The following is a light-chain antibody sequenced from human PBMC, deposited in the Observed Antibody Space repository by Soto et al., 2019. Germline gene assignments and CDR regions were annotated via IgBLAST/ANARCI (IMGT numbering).Light chain of an antibody. CDR3: QQFNSYFT. Sequence: AIQLTQSPSSLSASVGDRVTITCRASQGISSALVWYQQKPGKAPKLLIYDASSLESGVPSRFSGSGSGTDFTLTISSLQPEDFATYYCQQFNSYFTFGPGTKVDIK. CDR1: QGISSA. CDR2: DAS. J-gene: IGKJ3*01. V-gene: IGKV1-13*02.